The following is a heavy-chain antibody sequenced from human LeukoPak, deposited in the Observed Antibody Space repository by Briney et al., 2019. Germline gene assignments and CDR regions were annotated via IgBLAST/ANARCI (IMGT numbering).Heavy chain of an antibody. D-gene: IGHD3-16*01. J-gene: IGHJ4*02. CDR3: ARPVGPATYYDYVWGSPPGY. CDR2: IIPIFGTA. V-gene: IGHV1-69*13. CDR1: GYTFSTYT. Sequence: SVKVSCKASGYTFSTYTISWVRQAPGQGLEWMGGIIPIFGTANYAQKFQGRVTITADESTSTAYMELSSLRSEDMAVYYCARPVGPATYYDYVWGSPPGYWGQGTLVTVSS.